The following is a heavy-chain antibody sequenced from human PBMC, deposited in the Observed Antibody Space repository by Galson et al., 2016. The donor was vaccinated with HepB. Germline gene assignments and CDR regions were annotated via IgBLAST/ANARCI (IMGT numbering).Heavy chain of an antibody. Sequence: SVKVSCKASGYTFTGYYIHWVRQAPGQGLKWMGWINPHSGVTTYAQNFQGRVTMTRDTSISTAFLELRTLRSDDTAVYYCARADHETIAAPSMWDLSYFEYWGQGTLVTVSS. CDR2: INPHSGVT. D-gene: IGHD6-13*01. CDR1: GYTFTGYY. CDR3: ARADHETIAAPSMWDLSYFEY. J-gene: IGHJ4*02. V-gene: IGHV1-2*02.